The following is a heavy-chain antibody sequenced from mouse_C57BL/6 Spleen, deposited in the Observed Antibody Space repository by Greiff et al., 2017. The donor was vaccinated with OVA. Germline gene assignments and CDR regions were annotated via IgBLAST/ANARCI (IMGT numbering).Heavy chain of an antibody. CDR1: GYTFTNYW. CDR2: IYPGGGYT. D-gene: IGHD2-5*01. V-gene: IGHV1-63*01. J-gene: IGHJ1*03. CDR3: ARRMDSNYGYFDV. Sequence: VQLQQSGAELVRPGTSVKMSCKASGYTFTNYWIGWAKQRPGHGLEWIGDIYPGGGYTNYNEKFKGKATLTADKSSSTAYMQFSSLTSEDSAIYHCARRMDSNYGYFDVWGTGTTVTVSS.